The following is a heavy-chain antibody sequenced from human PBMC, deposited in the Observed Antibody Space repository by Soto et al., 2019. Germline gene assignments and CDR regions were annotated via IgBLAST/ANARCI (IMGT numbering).Heavy chain of an antibody. CDR2: ISYDGSIK. CDR1: GFTFRGYG. CDR3: ANSEYSRYKNIDV. Sequence: QVQLVESGGGVVQPGRSLRLSCAASGFTFRGYGMHWVRQASGRGLEWVALISYDGSIKYYADSVRGRFTISRDNSKNTLYLQMNSLRAEDTAVYYCANSEYSRYKNIDVWGQGTTVTVSS. J-gene: IGHJ6*02. D-gene: IGHD5-18*01. V-gene: IGHV3-30*18.